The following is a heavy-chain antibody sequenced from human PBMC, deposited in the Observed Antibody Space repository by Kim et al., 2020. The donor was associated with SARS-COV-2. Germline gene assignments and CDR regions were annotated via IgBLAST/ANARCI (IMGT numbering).Heavy chain of an antibody. CDR3: ARELLLWFGELLRPYYYYGMDV. D-gene: IGHD3-10*01. J-gene: IGHJ6*02. V-gene: IGHV6-1*01. Sequence: SQTLSLTCAISGDSVSSNSAAWNWIRQSPSRGLEWLGRTYYRSKWYNDYAVSVKSRITINPDTSKNQFSLQLNSVTPEDTAVYYCARELLLWFGELLRPYYYYGMDVWGQGTTVTVSS. CDR2: TYYRSKWYN. CDR1: GDSVSSNSAA.